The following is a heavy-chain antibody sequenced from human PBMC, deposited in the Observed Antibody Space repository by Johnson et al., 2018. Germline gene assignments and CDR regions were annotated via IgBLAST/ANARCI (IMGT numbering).Heavy chain of an antibody. J-gene: IGHJ6*03. V-gene: IGHV3-21*01. CDR1: GFAFSSYS. Sequence: VQLVESAGGLVKPGGSLRLSCTASGFAFSSYSMHWVRQAPGKGLEWVSSISSSTNYIYYADSVKGRFSISRDNAKNSLYLQMNSLRAEDTAVYYCARDGRTTSAYFYYYFMDVWGKGTTVTVSS. CDR2: ISSSTNYI. CDR3: ARDGRTTSAYFYYYFMDV. D-gene: IGHD1-1*01.